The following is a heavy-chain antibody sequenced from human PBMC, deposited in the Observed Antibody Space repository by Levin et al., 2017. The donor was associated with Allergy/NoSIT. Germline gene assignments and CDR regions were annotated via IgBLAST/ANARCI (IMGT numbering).Heavy chain of an antibody. V-gene: IGHV3-20*04. J-gene: IGHJ4*02. CDR2: VNWNGDYT. CDR1: GFTFDDYG. CDR3: ARTSYSGTYYVGYFDY. Sequence: PGGSLRLSCAASGFTFDDYGLTWVRQAPGKGLEWVSTVNWNGDYTGYADSVQGRFTISRDNAKNSLYLQMNSLRAEDTAFYYCARTSYSGTYYVGYFDYWGQGTLVTVSS. D-gene: IGHD3-10*01.